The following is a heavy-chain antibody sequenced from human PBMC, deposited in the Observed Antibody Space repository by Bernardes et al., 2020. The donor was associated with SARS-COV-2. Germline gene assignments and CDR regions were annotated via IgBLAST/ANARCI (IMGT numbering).Heavy chain of an antibody. CDR1: GFTFSSYG. CDR3: ASTPSDYYGMDV. V-gene: IGHV3-33*01. CDR2: IWYDGSNK. J-gene: IGHJ6*02. Sequence: GGSLRLSCAASGFTFSSYGMHWVRQAPGKGLERVAVIWYDGSNKYYADSVKGRFTISRDNSKNTLYLQMNSLRAEDTAVYYCASTPSDYYGMDVWGQGTTVTVSS.